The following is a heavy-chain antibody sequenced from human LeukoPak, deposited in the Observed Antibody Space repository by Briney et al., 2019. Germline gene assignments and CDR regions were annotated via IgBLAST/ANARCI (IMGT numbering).Heavy chain of an antibody. CDR3: ARAPATGYSSSWYLY. J-gene: IGHJ4*02. CDR2: ISAYNGNT. Sequence: ASVKVSCKASGYTFTSYGISWVRQAPGQGLEWMGWISAYNGNTNYAQKLQGRVTMTTATSTSTAYMELRSLRSDDTAVYSCARAPATGYSSSWYLYWGQGTLVTVSS. CDR1: GYTFTSYG. D-gene: IGHD6-13*01. V-gene: IGHV1-18*01.